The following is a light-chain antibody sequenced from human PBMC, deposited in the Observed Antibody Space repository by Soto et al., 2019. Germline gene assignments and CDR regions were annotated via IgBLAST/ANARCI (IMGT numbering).Light chain of an antibody. CDR2: GAS. Sequence: EIVMTQSPATLSVSPGERATLSCRASQSVSSKLAWYQQKPGQAPRLLIYGASTRATGIPARFSGSGSGTEFNLTIRSLQSEDFAVYYCQQYNKWYTLGQGTKLEIK. CDR1: QSVSSK. CDR3: QQYNKWYT. V-gene: IGKV3-15*01. J-gene: IGKJ2*01.